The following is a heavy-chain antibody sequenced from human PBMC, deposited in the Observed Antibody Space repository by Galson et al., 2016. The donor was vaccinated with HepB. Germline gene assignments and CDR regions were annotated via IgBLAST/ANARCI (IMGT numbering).Heavy chain of an antibody. V-gene: IGHV3-33*01. J-gene: IGHJ4*02. D-gene: IGHD3-10*01. CDR3: VRARGSYASGIGH. CDR2: IWYDGSDK. Sequence: SLRLSCAASGFTFNNYAMHWVRQAPGKGLEWVAAIWYDGSDKYYAASVEGRFTISRDNSKNTLFLQMNSLRAEDTAGYYCVRARGSYASGIGHWGQGTLVTVSS. CDR1: GFTFNNYA.